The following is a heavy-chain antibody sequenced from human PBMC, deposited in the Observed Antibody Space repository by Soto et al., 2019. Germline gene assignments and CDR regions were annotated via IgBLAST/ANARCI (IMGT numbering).Heavy chain of an antibody. CDR1: GFTFSTYA. CDR3: AATNRGLGRAY. Sequence: QVQLVESGGAVVQPGRSLRLSCAASGFTFSTYAMHWVRQAPGTGLEWVAVIWYDGSNKYYADSVKGRFTISRDNSKNTVSLEMNNLRADDTALYYCAATNRGLGRAYWGHGTQVTVSS. V-gene: IGHV3-33*01. D-gene: IGHD6-13*01. J-gene: IGHJ4*01. CDR2: IWYDGSNK.